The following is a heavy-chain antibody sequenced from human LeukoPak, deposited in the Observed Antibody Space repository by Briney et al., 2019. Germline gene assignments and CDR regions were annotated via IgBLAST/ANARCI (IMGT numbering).Heavy chain of an antibody. Sequence: GGSLRLSCAASGFTFSSYAIHWVRQAPGKGLEWVAVVSYDGTYKYNTDSVKGRFTFSRDNSKSTLYLQMNSLRPEDTAVYYCARIWNRAYYFDYWGQGTLVTVSS. CDR1: GFTFSSYA. CDR3: ARIWNRAYYFDY. CDR2: VSYDGTYK. J-gene: IGHJ4*02. D-gene: IGHD1-1*01. V-gene: IGHV3-30-3*01.